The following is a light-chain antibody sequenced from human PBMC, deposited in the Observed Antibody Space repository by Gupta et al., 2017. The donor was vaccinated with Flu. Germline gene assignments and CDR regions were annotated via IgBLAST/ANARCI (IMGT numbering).Light chain of an antibody. Sequence: VQTARITCGGNNIGSKSVHWYQQKPGQAPVLVVYGDSGRPSGIPERFSGSNSGNTATLTISRVEAGDEADYFCQVWDSSTDLVVFGGGTKLTVL. CDR3: QVWDSSTDLVV. V-gene: IGLV3-21*02. CDR2: GDS. J-gene: IGLJ2*01. CDR1: NIGSKS.